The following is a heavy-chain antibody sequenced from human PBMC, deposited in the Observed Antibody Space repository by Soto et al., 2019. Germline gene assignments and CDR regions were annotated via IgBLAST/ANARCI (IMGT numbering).Heavy chain of an antibody. CDR3: ARVDPITMIADDAFDI. J-gene: IGHJ3*02. CDR2: MNPNSGNT. D-gene: IGHD3-22*01. V-gene: IGHV1-8*01. Sequence: AASVKVSCKASGYTFTSYDINWVRQATGQGLEWMGWMNPNSGNTGYAQKFQGRVTMTRNTSISTAYMELSSLRSEDTAVYYCARVDPITMIADDAFDIWGQGTMVTVSS. CDR1: GYTFTSYD.